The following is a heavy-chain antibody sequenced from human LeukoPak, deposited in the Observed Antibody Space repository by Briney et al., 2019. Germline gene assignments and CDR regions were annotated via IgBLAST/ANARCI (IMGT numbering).Heavy chain of an antibody. D-gene: IGHD6-6*01. CDR2: IYYSGIT. J-gene: IGHJ4*02. CDR1: GTSISSYY. V-gene: IGHV4-59*01. Sequence: SETLSLTCTVSGTSISSYYWNWIRQPPGKGLEWIGYIYYSGITKSNPSLKSRVTISVNTSRNQISLKLTSLTAADTAVYYCASGSSGPNPFDYWGQGTLVTVPS. CDR3: ASGSSGPNPFDY.